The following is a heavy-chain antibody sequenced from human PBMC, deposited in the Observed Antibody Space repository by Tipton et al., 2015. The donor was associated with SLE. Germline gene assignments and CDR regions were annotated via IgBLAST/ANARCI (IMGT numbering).Heavy chain of an antibody. CDR2: IHHSGIT. CDR3: AQAHLWGSYRYASDI. Sequence: LRLSCNVSGYSIRNGYYWGWIRQAPGKGLEWTGTIHHSGITYYNPSLKSRVTMSIDTSKNQFSLKLSSVTAADTAVYYCAQAHLWGSYRYASDIWGRGTMVTVSS. V-gene: IGHV4-38-2*02. CDR1: GYSIRNGYY. D-gene: IGHD3-16*02. J-gene: IGHJ3*02.